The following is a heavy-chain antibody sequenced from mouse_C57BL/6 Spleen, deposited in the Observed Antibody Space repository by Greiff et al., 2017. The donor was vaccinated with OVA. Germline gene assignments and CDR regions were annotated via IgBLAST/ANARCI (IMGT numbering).Heavy chain of an antibody. J-gene: IGHJ3*01. CDR2: IDPSDSYT. V-gene: IGHV1-50*01. CDR3: ARRDSSGYGFAY. CDR1: GYTFTSYW. Sequence: QVQLQQPGAELVKPGASVKLSCKASGYTFTSYWMQWVKQRPGQGLEWIGEIDPSDSYTNYNQKFKGKATLTVDTSSSIAYMQLSSLTSEDSAVYYCARRDSSGYGFAYWGQGTLVTVSA. D-gene: IGHD3-2*02.